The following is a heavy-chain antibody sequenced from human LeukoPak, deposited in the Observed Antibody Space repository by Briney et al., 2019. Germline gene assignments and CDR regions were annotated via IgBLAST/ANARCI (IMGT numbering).Heavy chain of an antibody. D-gene: IGHD1-26*01. Sequence: SXKVSCKASGGTFSSYAISWVGQAPGQGLEWMGRIIPIFGTANYAKKFKGRVTITTDESKKTDYMEVSSLRSEDTAVYYCAREIGAWEQEYYFDYWGQGTLVTVSS. J-gene: IGHJ4*02. CDR2: IIPIFGTA. V-gene: IGHV1-69*05. CDR1: GGTFSSYA. CDR3: AREIGAWEQEYYFDY.